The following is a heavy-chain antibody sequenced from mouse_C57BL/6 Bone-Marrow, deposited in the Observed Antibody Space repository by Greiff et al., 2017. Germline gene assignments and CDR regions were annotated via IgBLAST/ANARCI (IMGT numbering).Heavy chain of an antibody. CDR2: IYPGSGST. Sequence: VQLQQSGAELVKPGASVKMSCKASGYTFTSYWITWVKQRPGQGLEWIGDIYPGSGSTNYNEKFKSKATLTVDTSSSTAYMQLSSLTSEDSAVYYCARLGGSSLYFDYWGQGTTLTVSS. D-gene: IGHD1-1*01. CDR3: ARLGGSSLYFDY. CDR1: GYTFTSYW. J-gene: IGHJ2*01. V-gene: IGHV1-55*01.